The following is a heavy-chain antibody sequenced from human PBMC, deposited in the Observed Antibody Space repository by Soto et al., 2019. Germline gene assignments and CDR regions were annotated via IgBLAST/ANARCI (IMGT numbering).Heavy chain of an antibody. V-gene: IGHV3-7*03. CDR1: GFTFSSYW. D-gene: IGHD2-15*01. Sequence: XGSLELSCAASGFTFSSYWMSGVRQAPGKGLEWVANIKQDGSEKYYVDSVKGRFTISRDNAKNSLYLQMSSLRAEDTAVYYCARGLGGGSCYHYDYWGQGTLVTVSS. J-gene: IGHJ4*02. CDR3: ARGLGGGSCYHYDY. CDR2: IKQDGSEK.